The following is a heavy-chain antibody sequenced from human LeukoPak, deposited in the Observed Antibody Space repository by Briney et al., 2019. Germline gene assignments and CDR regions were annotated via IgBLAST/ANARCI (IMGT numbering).Heavy chain of an antibody. Sequence: PGGSLRLSCAASGFTFSSYEMNWVRQAPGKGLEWVSYISSSGSTIYYADSVKGRFTISRDNAKNSLYLQMNSLRAEDTAVYHCAREGGYYDSSGYYPLYYFDYWGQGTLVTVSS. CDR3: AREGGYYDSSGYYPLYYFDY. CDR2: ISSSGSTI. D-gene: IGHD3-22*01. CDR1: GFTFSSYE. J-gene: IGHJ4*02. V-gene: IGHV3-48*03.